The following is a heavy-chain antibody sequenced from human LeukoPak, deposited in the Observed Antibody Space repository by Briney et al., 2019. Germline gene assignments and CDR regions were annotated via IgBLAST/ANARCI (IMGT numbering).Heavy chain of an antibody. CDR2: IYHSGST. J-gene: IGHJ4*02. V-gene: IGHV4-38-2*02. CDR1: GYSMSSGYY. D-gene: IGHD4-17*01. CDR3: AKNLADYVEYYFDY. Sequence: SETLSLTCTVSGYSMSSGYYWGWIRQPPGKGLEWIGSIYHSGSTYYNPSLKSRVTISVDTSKNQFSLKLTSVTAADTAVYYCAKNLADYVEYYFDYWGQGTLVTVSS.